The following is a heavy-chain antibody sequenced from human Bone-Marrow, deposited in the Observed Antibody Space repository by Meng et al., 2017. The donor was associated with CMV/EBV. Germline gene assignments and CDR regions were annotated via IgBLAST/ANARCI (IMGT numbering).Heavy chain of an antibody. Sequence: GESLKIACAASGFDFSNHIMNWVRRAPGKGLEWVSSISGSSTYTHYADSVKGRFTISRDNAKNSLYLQMNSLRAEDTAVYYCARDIAAAGTYYYFFAMDVWGEGTTVTVSS. CDR3: ARDIAAAGTYYYFFAMDV. CDR2: ISGSSTYT. V-gene: IGHV3-21*01. CDR1: GFDFSNHI. J-gene: IGHJ6*04. D-gene: IGHD6-13*01.